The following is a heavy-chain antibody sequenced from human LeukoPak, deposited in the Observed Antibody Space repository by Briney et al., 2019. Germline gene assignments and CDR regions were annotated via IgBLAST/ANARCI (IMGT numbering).Heavy chain of an antibody. V-gene: IGHV3-23*01. CDR2: ISGSGGST. CDR1: GFTFSSYA. CDR3: AKDLLTISLYYFDY. D-gene: IGHD3-9*01. J-gene: IGHJ4*02. Sequence: GGSLGLSCAASGFTFSSYAMSWVRQAPGKGLEWVSAISGSGGSTYYADSVKGRFTISRDNSKNTLYLQMNRLRAEDTAIYHCAKDLLTISLYYFDYWGPGTQVSVSS.